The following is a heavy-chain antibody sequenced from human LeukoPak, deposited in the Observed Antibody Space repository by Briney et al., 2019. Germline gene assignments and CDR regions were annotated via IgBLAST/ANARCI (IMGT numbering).Heavy chain of an antibody. V-gene: IGHV3-23*01. D-gene: IGHD6-19*01. Sequence: GGSLRLSCAASGFTFSSYAMSWVRQAPGEGLEWVSTIFSNGRAYYADSVKGWFTISRDNSKNTLYLQMNSLRAEDTAVYYCARDGSDPAQWLAVNYFHYWGQGTLVTVSS. CDR3: ARDGSDPAQWLAVNYFHY. J-gene: IGHJ4*02. CDR2: IFSNGRA. CDR1: GFTFSSYA.